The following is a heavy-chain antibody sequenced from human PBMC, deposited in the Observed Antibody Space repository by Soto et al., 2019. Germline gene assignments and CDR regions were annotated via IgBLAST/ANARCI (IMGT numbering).Heavy chain of an antibody. Sequence: QVHLVESGGGVVQPGWSVRLSCAASGFSISDYGMEWVRQAPGKGLEWVALISYDGSNTYYADSVKGRFTISRDNSKDTLFLQMTGLRREDTAVYYCAKGAGDRLSLGMDVWGQGTTVTVSS. CDR3: AKGAGDRLSLGMDV. CDR1: GFSISDYG. CDR2: ISYDGSNT. J-gene: IGHJ6*02. D-gene: IGHD1-26*01. V-gene: IGHV3-30*18.